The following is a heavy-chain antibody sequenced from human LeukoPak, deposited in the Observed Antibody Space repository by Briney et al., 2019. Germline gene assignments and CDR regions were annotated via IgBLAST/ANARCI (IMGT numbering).Heavy chain of an antibody. CDR2: IYYSGST. V-gene: IGHV4-59*01. CDR3: ARGNYYDSSGYYHYYYYYMDV. Sequence: PSETLSLTCTVSGGSISSYYWSWIRQPPGKGLEWIGYIYYSGSTNYNPSLKSRVTISVDTSKNQFSLKLSSVTAADTAVYYCARGNYYDSSGYYHYYYYYMDVWGKGTTVTVSS. CDR1: GGSISSYY. J-gene: IGHJ6*03. D-gene: IGHD3-22*01.